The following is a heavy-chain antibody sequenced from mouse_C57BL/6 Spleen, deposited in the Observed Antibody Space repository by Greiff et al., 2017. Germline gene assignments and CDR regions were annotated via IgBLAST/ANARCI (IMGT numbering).Heavy chain of an antibody. CDR2: ISYSGST. CDR3: ARERLPSYYAMDY. J-gene: IGHJ4*01. CDR1: GYSITSGYD. D-gene: IGHD2-4*01. V-gene: IGHV3-1*01. Sequence: DVQLQESGPGMVKPSQSLSLTCTVTGYSITSGYDWHWIRHFPGNKLEWMGYISYSGSTNYNPSLKSRISITHDTSKNHFFLKLNSVTTEDTATYYCARERLPSYYAMDYWGQGTSVTVSS.